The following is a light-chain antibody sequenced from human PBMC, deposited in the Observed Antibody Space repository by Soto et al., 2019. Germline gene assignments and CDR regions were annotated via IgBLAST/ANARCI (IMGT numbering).Light chain of an antibody. CDR2: DAA. Sequence: DIQMTQSPSTLSASVGDRVTITCRASQCVSGWLAWYQQRPGKATALLIYDAATLKSGVPARFSGSGSGTEFTLTISSLQPDDFATYYCQQYYSYSHYTFGQGTKLEIK. CDR1: QCVSGW. CDR3: QQYYSYSHYT. V-gene: IGKV1-5*01. J-gene: IGKJ2*01.